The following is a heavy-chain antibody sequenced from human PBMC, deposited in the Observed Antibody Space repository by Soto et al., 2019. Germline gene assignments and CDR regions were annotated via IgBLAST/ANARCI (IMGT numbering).Heavy chain of an antibody. Sequence: SETLSLTCTVSGGSISSGGYYWSWIRQHPGKGLEWIGYIYYSGSTYYNPSLKSRVTISVDTSKNQFSLKLSSVTAADTAVYYCARGGPVTSITIFGVADPLQFDYWGQGTLVTVSS. CDR2: IYYSGST. CDR3: ARGGPVTSITIFGVADPLQFDY. CDR1: GGSISSGGYY. J-gene: IGHJ4*02. V-gene: IGHV4-31*03. D-gene: IGHD3-3*01.